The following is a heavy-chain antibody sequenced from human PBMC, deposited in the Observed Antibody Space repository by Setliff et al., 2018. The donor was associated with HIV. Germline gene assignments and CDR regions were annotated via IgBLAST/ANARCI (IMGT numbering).Heavy chain of an antibody. J-gene: IGHJ6*03. D-gene: IGHD3-3*01. V-gene: IGHV4-59*01. CDR2: IYDSGST. CDR3: AKGGFLERSEYYYYYYYMDV. CDR1: GGSISSDY. Sequence: PSETLSLTCTVSGGSISSDYWSWIRQPPGKGMEWIGFIYDSGSTNYNPSLESRVTISVDTSKNQFSLKLSSVTAADTAVYYCAKGGFLERSEYYYYYYYMDVWGKGTTVTVSS.